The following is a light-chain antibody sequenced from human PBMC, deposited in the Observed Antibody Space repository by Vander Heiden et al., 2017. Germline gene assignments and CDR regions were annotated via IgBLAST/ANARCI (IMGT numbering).Light chain of an antibody. J-gene: IGKJ2*01. V-gene: IGKV2-30*02. Sequence: VVITRSPLPLPVTLGQAASISCRSSQSLVLSDGNTYLNWFHQRPGQSPRRLIYKVSNRDSGVPDRFSASESGTDFTLKISRVEAEDVGVYYCMQASHWPYTFGQGTKLEIK. CDR2: KVS. CDR1: QSLVLSDGNTY. CDR3: MQASHWPYT.